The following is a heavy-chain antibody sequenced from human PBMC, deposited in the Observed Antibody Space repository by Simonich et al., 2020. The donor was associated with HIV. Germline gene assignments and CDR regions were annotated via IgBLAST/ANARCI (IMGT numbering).Heavy chain of an antibody. CDR1: GYTITSYG. V-gene: IGHV1-18*01. CDR3: ARTRRITIFGVVRGNGMDV. CDR2: LNAYNSNT. D-gene: IGHD3-3*01. Sequence: QVQLVQSGAEVKKPGASVTVSCKASGYTITSYGSSWVRQDPGQGGGWMGWLNAYNSNTNYAQKLQGRVTMTTDTSTSTAYMELRSLRSDDTAVYYCARTRRITIFGVVRGNGMDVWGQGTTVTVSS. J-gene: IGHJ6*02.